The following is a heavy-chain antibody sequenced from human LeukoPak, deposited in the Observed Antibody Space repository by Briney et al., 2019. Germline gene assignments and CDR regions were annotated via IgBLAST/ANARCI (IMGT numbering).Heavy chain of an antibody. CDR2: ITPIFGTA. CDR1: GGTFSSYA. V-gene: IGHV1-69*13. J-gene: IGHJ1*01. CDR3: ADRSPTTVTTAEYFQH. D-gene: IGHD4-17*01. Sequence: SVKVSCKASGGTFSSYAISWVRQAPGQGLEWMGGITPIFGTANYAQKFQGRVTITADESTSTAYMELSSLRSEDTAVYYCADRSPTTVTTAEYFQHWGQGTLVTVSS.